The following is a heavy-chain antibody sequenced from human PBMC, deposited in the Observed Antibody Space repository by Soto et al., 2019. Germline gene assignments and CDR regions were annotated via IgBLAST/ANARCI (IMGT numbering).Heavy chain of an antibody. CDR3: ARVLTYYDILTGYFWSWFDP. J-gene: IGHJ5*02. V-gene: IGHV4-31*03. CDR2: IYYSGST. CDR1: GGSISSGGYY. Sequence: SETLSLTCTVSGGSISSGGYYWSWIRQHPGKGLEWIGYIYYSGSTYYNTSLKSRVTISVDTSKNQFSLKLSSVTAADTAVYYCARVLTYYDILTGYFWSWFDPWGQGTLVTVSS. D-gene: IGHD3-9*01.